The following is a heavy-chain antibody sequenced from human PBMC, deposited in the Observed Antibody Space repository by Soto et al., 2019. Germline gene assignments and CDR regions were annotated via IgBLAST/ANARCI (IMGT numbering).Heavy chain of an antibody. J-gene: IGHJ6*02. V-gene: IGHV5-51*01. Sequence: PGESLKISCEGSGDSFTNYWIAWVRQMPGKGLEWTGIIYPGDSETRYSPSFQGQVTISADKSITTAYLQWSSLKASDTAMYYCARQIGHYGLDVWGQGTTVTVSS. CDR2: IYPGDSET. CDR3: ARQIGHYGLDV. CDR1: GDSFTNYW.